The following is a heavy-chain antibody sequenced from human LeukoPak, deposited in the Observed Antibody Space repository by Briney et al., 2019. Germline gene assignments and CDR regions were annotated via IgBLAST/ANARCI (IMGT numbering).Heavy chain of an antibody. J-gene: IGHJ3*02. CDR2: IHPADSDT. Sequence: GESLKISCKGSGYSFTNYWIAWVRQMPGEGLEWLGIIHPADSDTRYSPSFQGQVTISADRSISTAFLQCSSLKASDTAMYYCARLQGHCSSTKCYGAFDMWGQGTMVTVSP. CDR3: ARLQGHCSSTKCYGAFDM. CDR1: GYSFTNYW. D-gene: IGHD2-2*01. V-gene: IGHV5-51*01.